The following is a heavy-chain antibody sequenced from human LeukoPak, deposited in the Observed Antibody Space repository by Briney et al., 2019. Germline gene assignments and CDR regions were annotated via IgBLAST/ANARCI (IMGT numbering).Heavy chain of an antibody. J-gene: IGHJ3*02. CDR3: ARWGIYDAFDI. CDR2: ISSSSSYI. D-gene: IGHD2-21*01. CDR1: GFTFSSYS. V-gene: IGHV3-21*01. Sequence: GGSLRLSCAASGFTFSSYSMNWVRQAPGKGLEWVSSISSSSSYIYYTDSVKGRFTISRDNAKNSLYLQMNSLRAEDTAVYYCARWGIYDAFDIWGQGTMVTVSS.